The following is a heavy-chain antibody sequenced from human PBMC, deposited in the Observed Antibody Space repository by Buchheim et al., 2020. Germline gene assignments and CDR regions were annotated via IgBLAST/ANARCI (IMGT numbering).Heavy chain of an antibody. CDR3: ATLGHDIWVPNVDY. J-gene: IGHJ4*02. V-gene: IGHV1-2*02. CDR2: INPNSGGP. D-gene: IGHD3-9*01. CDR1: GYTFTGYY. Sequence: QVQLVQSGAEVKKPGASVKVSCKASGYTFTGYYMHWVRQAPGQGLEWMGWINPNSGGPTYAQKFQGRVPITMATYIITSSMELSRLRSDDTAVYYCATLGHDIWVPNVDYWGQGTL.